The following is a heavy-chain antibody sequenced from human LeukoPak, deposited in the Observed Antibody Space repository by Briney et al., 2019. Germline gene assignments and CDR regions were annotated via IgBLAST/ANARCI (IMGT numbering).Heavy chain of an antibody. CDR3: ARHGSSSWQFDY. V-gene: IGHV4-39*01. CDR1: GGSISSSSYY. CDR2: IYYSGST. J-gene: IGHJ4*02. D-gene: IGHD6-13*01. Sequence: PSETLSLTCTVSGGSISSSSYYWGWIRQPPGKGLEWIGSIYYSGSTYYNPSLKSRVTISVDTSKNQFSLKLSSVTAADTAVYYCARHGSSSWQFDYWGQGTLVTVSS.